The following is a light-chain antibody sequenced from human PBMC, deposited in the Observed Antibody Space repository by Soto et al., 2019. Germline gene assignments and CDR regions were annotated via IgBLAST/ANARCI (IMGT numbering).Light chain of an antibody. V-gene: IGKV1-12*01. Sequence: DIQMTQSPSSVSASVGDRVSITWRASQGISNWLAWYQQKPGRAPKLLIYTGSSLQSGVPSRFSGTGSGTDVTLTISSLQPEDVATYYCQQANSFPLTVGGGTKVEIK. J-gene: IGKJ4*01. CDR2: TGS. CDR3: QQANSFPLT. CDR1: QGISNW.